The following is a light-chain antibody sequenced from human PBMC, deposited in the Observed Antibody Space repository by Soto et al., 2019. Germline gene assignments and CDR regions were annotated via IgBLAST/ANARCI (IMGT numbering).Light chain of an antibody. CDR2: KAS. CDR1: QSISSW. J-gene: IGKJ1*01. Sequence: DIQMTQSPSTLPASVGDRVTITCRASQSISSWLAWYQQKPGKAPKLLIYKASSLESGVPSRFSGSGSGTEFTLTISSLQPDDVATYYCQQYNSYPWTFGQGTKVEIK. CDR3: QQYNSYPWT. V-gene: IGKV1-5*03.